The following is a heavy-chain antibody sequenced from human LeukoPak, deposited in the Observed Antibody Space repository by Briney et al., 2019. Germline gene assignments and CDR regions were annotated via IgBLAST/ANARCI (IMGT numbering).Heavy chain of an antibody. Sequence: ASVKVSCKASGYTFSSYGITWVRQAPGQGLEWMGWISAYNGNTNHAQKLQGRVTMTPDTSTSTAYMELRSLRSDDTAVYYCARSAWKYFDYWGQGTLVTVSS. V-gene: IGHV1-18*01. CDR1: GYTFSSYG. D-gene: IGHD1-1*01. CDR2: ISAYNGNT. CDR3: ARSAWKYFDY. J-gene: IGHJ4*02.